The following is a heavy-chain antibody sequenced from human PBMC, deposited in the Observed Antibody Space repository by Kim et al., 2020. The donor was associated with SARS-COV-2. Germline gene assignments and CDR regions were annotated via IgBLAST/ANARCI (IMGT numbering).Heavy chain of an antibody. V-gene: IGHV3-9*01. J-gene: IGHJ4*02. Sequence: GGSLRLSCAASGFTFDDYAMHWVRQAPGKGLEWVSGISWNSGSIGYADSVKGRFTISRDNAKNSLYLQMNSLRAEDTALYYCAKGGTEGGWFGELLSCWGQGTLVTVSS. CDR2: ISWNSGSI. D-gene: IGHD3-10*01. CDR3: AKGGTEGGWFGELLSC. CDR1: GFTFDDYA.